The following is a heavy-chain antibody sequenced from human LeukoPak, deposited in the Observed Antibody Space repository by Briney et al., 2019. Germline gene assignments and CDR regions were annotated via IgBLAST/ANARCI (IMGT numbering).Heavy chain of an antibody. CDR2: IFYSGST. CDR1: GGSISSYY. J-gene: IGHJ4*02. D-gene: IGHD3-22*01. Sequence: PSETLFLTCTVSGGSISSYYWSWIRQPPGKGLEWIGYIFYSGSTNYNPSLKSRVTISVDTSKNQFSLRLSSVTAADTAVYYCARHGSVSSGALVWGQGTLVTVSS. V-gene: IGHV4-59*08. CDR3: ARHGSVSSGALV.